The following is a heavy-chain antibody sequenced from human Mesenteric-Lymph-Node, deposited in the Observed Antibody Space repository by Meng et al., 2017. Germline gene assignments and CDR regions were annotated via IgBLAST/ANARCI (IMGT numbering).Heavy chain of an antibody. CDR2: INPKSGGT. J-gene: IGHJ5*02. Sequence: QVQLVQSGAEVKKPGGSVKVSCKASGYSFTAYYMHWVRQAPGQGLEWMGRINPKSGGTNYPQNFQGRVTLTTDTSINTAYMDLSSLRFDDTAFYYCARDRSDNCFDPWGQGTLVTVSS. CDR3: ARDRSDNCFDP. V-gene: IGHV1-2*06. CDR1: GYSFTAYY.